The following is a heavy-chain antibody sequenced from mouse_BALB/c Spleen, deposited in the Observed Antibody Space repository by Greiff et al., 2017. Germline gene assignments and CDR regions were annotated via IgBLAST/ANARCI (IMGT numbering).Heavy chain of an antibody. J-gene: IGHJ4*01. D-gene: IGHD1-2*01. Sequence: EVQVVESGGGLVKPGGSLKLSCAASGFTFSSYAMSWVRQTPEKRLEWVATISSGGSYTYYPDSVKGRFTISRDNAKNTLYLQMSSLRSEDTAMYYCARQGALRLHHAMDYWGQGTSVTVSA. CDR1: GFTFSSYA. V-gene: IGHV5-9-3*01. CDR3: ARQGALRLHHAMDY. CDR2: ISSGGSYT.